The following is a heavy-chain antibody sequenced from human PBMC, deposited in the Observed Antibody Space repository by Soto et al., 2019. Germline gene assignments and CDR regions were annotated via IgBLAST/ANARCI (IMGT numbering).Heavy chain of an antibody. CDR3: ASPITMIIGNAFDI. Sequence: SVKVSCKASGGTFSSYAISWVRQAPGQGLEWMGGIIPIFGTTNYAQKFQGRVTTTADESTRTAYMELSSLRSEDTAVYYCASPITMIIGNAFDIWGQGTMVTVSS. D-gene: IGHD3-22*01. CDR1: GGTFSSYA. CDR2: IIPIFGTT. J-gene: IGHJ3*02. V-gene: IGHV1-69*13.